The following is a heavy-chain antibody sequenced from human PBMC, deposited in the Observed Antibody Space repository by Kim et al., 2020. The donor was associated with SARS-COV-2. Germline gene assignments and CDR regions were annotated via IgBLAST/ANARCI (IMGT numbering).Heavy chain of an antibody. V-gene: IGHV4-39*07. CDR3: ARVLMYSSSWCSYFDY. D-gene: IGHD6-13*01. Sequence: SLKSRVTISVDTSKNQFSLKLSSVTAADTAVYYCARVLMYSSSWCSYFDYWGQGTLVTVSS. J-gene: IGHJ4*02.